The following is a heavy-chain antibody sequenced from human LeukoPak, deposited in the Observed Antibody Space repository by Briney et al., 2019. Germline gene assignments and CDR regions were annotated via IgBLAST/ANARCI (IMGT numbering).Heavy chain of an antibody. D-gene: IGHD3-22*01. CDR3: ARDYYDSSGYYNPTFDY. CDR2: ISSSSSYT. Sequence: PGGSLRLSCAASGFTFSDYYMSWIRQAPGKGLEWVSYISSSSSYTNYADSVKGRFTISRDNAKNSLYLQMNSLRAEDTAVYYCARDYYDSSGYYNPTFDYWGQGTLVTVSS. J-gene: IGHJ4*02. V-gene: IGHV3-11*05. CDR1: GFTFSDYY.